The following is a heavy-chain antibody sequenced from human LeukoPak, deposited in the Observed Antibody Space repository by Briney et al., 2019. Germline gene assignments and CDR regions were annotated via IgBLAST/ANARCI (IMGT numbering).Heavy chain of an antibody. V-gene: IGHV3-7*01. D-gene: IGHD3-16*02. Sequence: PGGSLRLSCAASGFTFSSYWMSWVRQAPGKGLEWVANIKHDGSEKYYVDSVKGRFTISRDNDKNSLFLQMTSLRAEDTAVYYCARVGGRYSPLGYWGQGTLVTDSS. CDR2: IKHDGSEK. CDR1: GFTFSSYW. CDR3: ARVGGRYSPLGY. J-gene: IGHJ4*02.